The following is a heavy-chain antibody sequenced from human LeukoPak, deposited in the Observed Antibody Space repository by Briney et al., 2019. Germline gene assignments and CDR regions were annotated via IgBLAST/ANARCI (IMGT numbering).Heavy chain of an antibody. V-gene: IGHV1-18*04. J-gene: IGHJ4*02. CDR2: ISAKNGNT. CDR3: ARDMYSSGRVPFDY. CDR1: GYTFTGYY. Sequence: ASVKVSCKACGYTFTGYYMHWVRQAPGQGLEWMGWISAKNGNTDYAQKLQGRVTMTTDTSTSTAYMELRSLRSDDTAVYYCARDMYSSGRVPFDYWGQGTLVTVSS. D-gene: IGHD6-19*01.